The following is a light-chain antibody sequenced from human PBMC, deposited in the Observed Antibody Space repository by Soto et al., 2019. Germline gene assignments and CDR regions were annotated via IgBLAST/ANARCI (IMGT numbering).Light chain of an antibody. CDR1: SSDVGGYNS. Sequence: QSVLTQPPSASGSPGQSVTISCTGTSSDVGGYNSVSWYQQHPGKAPKLMIYEVSKRPSGVPDRFSGSKSGNMASLTVSGLQAEDEADYYCSSYAGSTNVVFGGGTKLTVL. V-gene: IGLV2-8*01. CDR3: SSYAGSTNVV. J-gene: IGLJ2*01. CDR2: EVS.